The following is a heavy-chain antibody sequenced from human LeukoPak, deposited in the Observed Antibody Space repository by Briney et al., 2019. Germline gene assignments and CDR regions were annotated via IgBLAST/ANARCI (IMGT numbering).Heavy chain of an antibody. V-gene: IGHV3-30*02. CDR2: IRYDGSNK. CDR1: GFTFSSYG. Sequence: GGSLRLSCAASGFTFSSYGMHWVRQAPGKGLEWVALIRYDGSNKYYADSVKGRFTISRDNSKNTLYLQMNSLRAEDTAVYYCAKDRVAPFDYWGQGTLVTVSS. D-gene: IGHD3-10*01. CDR3: AKDRVAPFDY. J-gene: IGHJ4*02.